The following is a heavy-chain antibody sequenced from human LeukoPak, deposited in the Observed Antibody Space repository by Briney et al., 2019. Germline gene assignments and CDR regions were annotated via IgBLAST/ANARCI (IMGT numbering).Heavy chain of an antibody. D-gene: IGHD5-18*01. CDR2: INHSGST. CDR1: GGSFSGYY. J-gene: IGHJ4*02. V-gene: IGHV4-34*01. CDR3: ARGRGGYSYGQVDY. Sequence: SETLSLTCAVYGGSFSGYYWSWIRQPPGKGLEWIGEINHSGSTNYNPSLKSRVTISVDTSKNQFSLKLSSVTAVDTAVYYCARGRGGYSYGQVDYWGQGTLVTVSS.